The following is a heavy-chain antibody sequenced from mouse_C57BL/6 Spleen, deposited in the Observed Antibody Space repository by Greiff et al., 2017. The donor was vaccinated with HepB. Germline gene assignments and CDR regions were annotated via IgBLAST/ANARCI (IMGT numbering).Heavy chain of an antibody. J-gene: IGHJ4*01. Sequence: QVQLKESGAELVRPGASVKLSCKASGYTFTDYYINWVKQRPGQGLEWIARIYPGSGNTYYNEKFKGKATLTAEKSSSTAYMQLSSLTSEDSAVYFCASGAYYSPEAMDYWGQGTSVTVSS. D-gene: IGHD2-12*01. CDR1: GYTFTDYY. CDR2: IYPGSGNT. V-gene: IGHV1-76*01. CDR3: ASGAYYSPEAMDY.